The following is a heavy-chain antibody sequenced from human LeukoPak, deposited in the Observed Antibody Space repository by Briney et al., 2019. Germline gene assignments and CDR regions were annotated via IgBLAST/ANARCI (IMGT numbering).Heavy chain of an antibody. CDR2: IDPSDSYT. V-gene: IGHV5-10-1*01. D-gene: IGHD5-12*01. Sequence: GEFLKICCTGSGYSFTSYWISWVRQMPGKGLECIGSIDPSDSYTNYSPSFQGHVTISADKSISTAYLQWSSLKASGTAMYYCARQASSGFLPLSYGMDVWGKGTTVTVSS. J-gene: IGHJ6*04. CDR1: GYSFTSYW. CDR3: ARQASSGFLPLSYGMDV.